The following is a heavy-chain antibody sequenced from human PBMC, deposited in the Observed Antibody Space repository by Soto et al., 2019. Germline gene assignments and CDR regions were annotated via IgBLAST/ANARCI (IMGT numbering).Heavy chain of an antibody. Sequence: SETLSLTCGVSGGTIRSPDWWTWVRQPPGKGLEWIGEIFQSGSTNYTPSLESRVTISVDKSKNQFSLTLTSVTAADTAVYFCARGRGRYSSGWSWFDPWGQGSLVTVSS. CDR1: GGTIRSPDW. V-gene: IGHV4-4*02. CDR3: ARGRGRYSSGWSWFDP. J-gene: IGHJ5*02. CDR2: IFQSGST. D-gene: IGHD6-19*01.